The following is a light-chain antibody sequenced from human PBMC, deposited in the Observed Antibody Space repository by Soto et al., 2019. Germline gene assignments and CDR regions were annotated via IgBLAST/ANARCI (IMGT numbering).Light chain of an antibody. V-gene: IGLV1-40*01. Sequence: CVRAHPPSVSCAPLQRVTISCTVISSKSGAGYDVHWYQQLPGTAPKLLIYGNSNGPSGVPDRFSGSKSGTSASLAITGLQAEDEADYYCQSYDSSLSGYVFGTGTKVTV. J-gene: IGLJ1*01. CDR3: QSYDSSLSGYV. CDR1: SSKSGAGYD. CDR2: GNS.